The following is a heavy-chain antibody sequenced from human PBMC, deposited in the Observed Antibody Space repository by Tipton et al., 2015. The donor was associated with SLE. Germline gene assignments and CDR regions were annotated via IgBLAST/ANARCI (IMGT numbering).Heavy chain of an antibody. CDR2: IYYSGST. V-gene: IGHV4-61*08. D-gene: IGHD6-19*01. CDR1: GDSIISGANY. Sequence: TLSLTCTVSGDSIISGANYWTWVRPRPGKGLEWIGNIYYSGSTKYNPSLKSRVTMSIDTSKNQFSLKLSSVTAADTAVYYCARDRGGWYNFDSWGQGTLVTVSS. CDR3: ARDRGGWYNFDS. J-gene: IGHJ4*02.